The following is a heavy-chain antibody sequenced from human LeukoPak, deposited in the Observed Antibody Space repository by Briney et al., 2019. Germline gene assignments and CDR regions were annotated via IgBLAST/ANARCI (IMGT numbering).Heavy chain of an antibody. CDR2: IYYSGTT. Sequence: SETLSLTCTVSGDSISKSSYSWGWIRQPPGKGLEWIGNIYYSGTTYYNPSLKSRVTISVDTSKNQFSLKLTSVTAADTAVYYCARVQCYYGSGIYYPYYMDVWGKGTTVTISS. CDR1: GDSISKSSYS. D-gene: IGHD3-10*01. J-gene: IGHJ6*03. CDR3: ARVQCYYGSGIYYPYYMDV. V-gene: IGHV4-39*07.